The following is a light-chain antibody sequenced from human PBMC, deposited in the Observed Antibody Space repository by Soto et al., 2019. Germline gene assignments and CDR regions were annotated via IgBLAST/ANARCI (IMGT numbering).Light chain of an antibody. CDR2: GAS. Sequence: EIVMTQSPATLSVSPGERGTLSCRASQSVSSNLAWYQQKPGQAPRLLIYGASTRATGIPARFSGSGSGTEFTLTISSLQSEDFAVYYCQQYNNWSTFGQGTKVEIK. J-gene: IGKJ1*01. V-gene: IGKV3-15*01. CDR3: QQYNNWST. CDR1: QSVSSN.